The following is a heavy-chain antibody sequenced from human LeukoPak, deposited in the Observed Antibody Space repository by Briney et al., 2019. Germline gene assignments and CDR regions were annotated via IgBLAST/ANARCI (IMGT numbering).Heavy chain of an antibody. V-gene: IGHV4-34*01. D-gene: IGHD5-18*01. CDR2: INHSGST. CDR3: ARGRGYSYGYRGVAFDI. J-gene: IGHJ3*02. CDR1: GGSFSGYY. Sequence: SETLSLTCAVYGGSFSGYYWSWIRQPPGKGLEWIGEINHSGSTNYNPSLKSRVTISVDTSKNQFSLKLSSVTAADTAVDYCARGRGYSYGYRGVAFDIWGQGTMVTVSS.